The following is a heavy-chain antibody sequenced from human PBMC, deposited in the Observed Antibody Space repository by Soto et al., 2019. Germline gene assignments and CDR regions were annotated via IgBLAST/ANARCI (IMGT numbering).Heavy chain of an antibody. V-gene: IGHV1-3*04. D-gene: IGHD1-26*01. Sequence: ASVKVSCKASGYTFTNHAIHWVRQAPGQRLQWMGWIRTGQGYTGYSQKFQDRVTITRDTSAGTVYVELRRLTSEDTAIYYCARENPPESGSLYDYWGQGTQVTVSS. CDR1: GYTFTNHA. CDR2: IRTGQGYT. CDR3: ARENPPESGSLYDY. J-gene: IGHJ4*02.